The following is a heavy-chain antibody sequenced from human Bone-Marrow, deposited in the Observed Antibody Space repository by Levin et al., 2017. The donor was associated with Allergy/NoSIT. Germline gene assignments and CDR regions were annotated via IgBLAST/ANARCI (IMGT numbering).Heavy chain of an antibody. Sequence: SETLSLTCTVSGGTISSYYWSWIRQPPGKGLEWIGYIYYSGSTTYNPSLKSRGTISVDTSKNQFSLQLSSVTAADTAGYYCARHSSSTSCHYGMDGWGQGTTVTVSS. CDR3: ARHSSSTSCHYGMDG. CDR2: IYYSGST. V-gene: IGHV4-59*08. J-gene: IGHJ6*02. D-gene: IGHD2-2*01. CDR1: GGTISSYY.